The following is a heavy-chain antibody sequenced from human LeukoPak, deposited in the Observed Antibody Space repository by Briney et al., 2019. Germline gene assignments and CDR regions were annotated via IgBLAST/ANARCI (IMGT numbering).Heavy chain of an antibody. CDR1: GFTFRSYS. J-gene: IGHJ6*01. V-gene: IGHV3-30*02. CDR2: IRYDGSNK. D-gene: IGHD2-2*01. Sequence: PGGSLRLSCAASGFTFRSYSMHWGRQAPGKGLGWVEFIRYDGSNKYYADSVKGRFTISRDNSKNSLYLQMNSLRAEDTAVYYCAAMPRGSFVWGKGATVTVSS. CDR3: AAMPRGSFV.